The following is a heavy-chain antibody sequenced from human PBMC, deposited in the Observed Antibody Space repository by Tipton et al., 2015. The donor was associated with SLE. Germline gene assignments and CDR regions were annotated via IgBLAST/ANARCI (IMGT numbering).Heavy chain of an antibody. D-gene: IGHD6-13*01. CDR1: GGSISSSSYY. Sequence: TLSLTCTVSGGSISSSSYYWGWIRQPPGKGLEWIGSIYYSGSTYYNPSLKSRFTISVDTSKNQFSLKLSSVTAADTAVYYCARVGDEAAAALGYWGQGTLVTVSS. CDR3: ARVGDEAAAALGY. J-gene: IGHJ4*02. V-gene: IGHV4-39*07. CDR2: IYYSGST.